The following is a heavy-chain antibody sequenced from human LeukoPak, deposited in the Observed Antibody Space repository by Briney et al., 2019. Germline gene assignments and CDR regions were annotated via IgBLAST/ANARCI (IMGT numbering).Heavy chain of an antibody. CDR1: GFTFNNYA. V-gene: IGHV3-23*01. CDR3: AKASKVYCSGGSCLFFDH. CDR2: ISGSGGST. J-gene: IGHJ4*02. D-gene: IGHD2-15*01. Sequence: PGGSLRLSCAASGFTFNNYAMSWVRQAPGKGLEWVSAISGSGGSTYYADSVKGRFTISRDNSKNTLYLQMNSLRAEDTAVYYCAKASKVYCSGGSCLFFDHWGQGTLVTVSS.